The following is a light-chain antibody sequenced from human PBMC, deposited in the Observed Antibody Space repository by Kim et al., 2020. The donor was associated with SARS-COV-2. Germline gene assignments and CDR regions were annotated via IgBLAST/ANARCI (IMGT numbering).Light chain of an antibody. V-gene: IGLV3-1*01. CDR1: KLGDKY. J-gene: IGLJ1*01. CDR3: QAWDSSTFYV. CDR2: QDS. Sequence: SYELTQPPSVSVSPGQTASITCSGDKLGDKYACWYQQKQGQSPVLVIYQDSKRPSGIPERFSGSNSGNTATLTISGTQAMDEADYYCQAWDSSTFYVFGTGTEVTVL.